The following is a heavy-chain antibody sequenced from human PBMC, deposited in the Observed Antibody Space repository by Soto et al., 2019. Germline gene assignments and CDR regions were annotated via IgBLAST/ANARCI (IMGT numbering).Heavy chain of an antibody. CDR1: GFTFDDYA. CDR3: ATAGDFDY. D-gene: IGHD3-10*01. CDR2: ISWNSGSI. Sequence: EVPLVESGGGLVQPGRSLRLSCAASGFTFDDYAMHWVRQAPGKGLEWVSGISWNSGSIGYADSVKGRFTISRDNAKNSLYLQMNSLRAEDTALYYCATAGDFDYWGQGTLVTVSS. J-gene: IGHJ4*02. V-gene: IGHV3-9*01.